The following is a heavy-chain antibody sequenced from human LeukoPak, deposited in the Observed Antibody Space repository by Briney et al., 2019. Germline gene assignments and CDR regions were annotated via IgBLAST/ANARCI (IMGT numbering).Heavy chain of an antibody. V-gene: IGHV1-69*04. D-gene: IGHD4-11*01. J-gene: IGHJ6*02. Sequence: SVKVSCKASGGTFSSYAISWVRQAPGQGLEWMGRTIPILGIANYAQKFQGRVTITADKSTSTAYMELSSLRSEDTAVYYCARTLQSRGMDVWGQGTTVTVSS. CDR3: ARTLQSRGMDV. CDR1: GGTFSSYA. CDR2: TIPILGIA.